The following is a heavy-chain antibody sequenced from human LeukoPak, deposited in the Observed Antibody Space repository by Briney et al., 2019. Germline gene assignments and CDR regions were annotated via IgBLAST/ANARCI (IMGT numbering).Heavy chain of an antibody. CDR2: IYPGGTT. CDR1: GGSISSYY. Sequence: SETLSLTCTVSGGSISSYYWSWIRQPAGKGLEWIGHIYPGGTTSYNPPLKSRVTMSVDTSKNQFSLRLTSVIAADTAVYYCARDLLWWGQGTLVTVSS. D-gene: IGHD2-21*01. V-gene: IGHV4-4*07. J-gene: IGHJ4*02. CDR3: ARDLLW.